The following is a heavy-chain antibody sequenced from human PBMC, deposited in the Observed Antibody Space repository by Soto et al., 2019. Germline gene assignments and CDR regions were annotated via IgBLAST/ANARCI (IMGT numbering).Heavy chain of an antibody. CDR2: IIPILGIA. V-gene: IGHV1-69*02. CDR3: ARLLYYDSSGYPVDY. J-gene: IGHJ4*02. Sequence: SVKVSCKASGGTFSSYISWVRQAPGQGLEWMGRIIPILGIANYAQKFQGRVTITADKSTSTAYMELSSLRSEDTAVYYFARLLYYDSSGYPVDYWGQGTLVTVSS. CDR1: GGTFSSY. D-gene: IGHD3-22*01.